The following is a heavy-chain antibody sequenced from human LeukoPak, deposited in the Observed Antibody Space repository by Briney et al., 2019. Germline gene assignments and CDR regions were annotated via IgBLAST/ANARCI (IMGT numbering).Heavy chain of an antibody. CDR2: ISGSGSTV. CDR1: GFTFSSYE. J-gene: IGHJ4*02. CDR3: ERFAGDNY. Sequence: GGSLRLSCAGSGFTFSSYEMNWVRRAPGKGLEWLSYISGSGSTVYYADSVKGRFTISRDNAKNSVSLQMNSLRHEDTAVYYCERFAGDNYWGQGTLVTVSS. D-gene: IGHD3-10*01. V-gene: IGHV3-48*03.